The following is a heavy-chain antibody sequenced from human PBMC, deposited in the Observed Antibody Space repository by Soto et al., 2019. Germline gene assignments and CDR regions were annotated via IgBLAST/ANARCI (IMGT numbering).Heavy chain of an antibody. Sequence: GASVKVSCKASGYTFTSYYMHWVRQAPGQGLEWMGWINPNSGGTNYAQKFQGWVTMTRDTSISTAYMELSRLRSDDTAVYYCARDGAGCSSTSCGHYYYYYYMDVWGKGTTVTVSS. CDR1: GYTFTSYY. V-gene: IGHV1-2*04. J-gene: IGHJ6*03. CDR2: INPNSGGT. CDR3: ARDGAGCSSTSCGHYYYYYYMDV. D-gene: IGHD2-2*01.